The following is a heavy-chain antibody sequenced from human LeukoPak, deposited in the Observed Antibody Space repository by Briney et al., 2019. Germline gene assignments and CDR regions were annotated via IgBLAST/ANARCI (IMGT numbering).Heavy chain of an antibody. CDR3: ASDTGFYDSSGYYPFDY. V-gene: IGHV3-30*02. J-gene: IGHJ4*02. Sequence: PGGSLSLSCAASGFTFSSYGMHWVRPAPGKGLEWVAFLRYDGSNKYYVDSVKGRFTISRDNSKNTLSLQMNSLRAEDTAVYYCASDTGFYDSSGYYPFDYWGQGTLVTVSS. CDR2: LRYDGSNK. D-gene: IGHD3-22*01. CDR1: GFTFSSYG.